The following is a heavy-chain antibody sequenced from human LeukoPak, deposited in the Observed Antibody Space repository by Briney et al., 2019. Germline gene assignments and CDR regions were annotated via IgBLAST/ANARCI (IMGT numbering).Heavy chain of an antibody. J-gene: IGHJ5*02. CDR3: ASGTYYYGPNWFDP. V-gene: IGHV4-39*01. D-gene: IGHD3-10*01. Sequence: SETLSLTCTVSGGSISSSSYYWGWIRQPPGKGLEWIGSIYYSGSTYYNPSLKSRVTISVDTSKNQFSLKLSSVTAADTAVYYCASGTYYYGPNWFDPWGQGTLVTVSS. CDR2: IYYSGST. CDR1: GGSISSSSYY.